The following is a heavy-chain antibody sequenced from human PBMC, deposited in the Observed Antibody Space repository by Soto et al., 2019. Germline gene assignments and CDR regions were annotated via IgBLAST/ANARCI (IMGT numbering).Heavy chain of an antibody. Sequence: GGSLRLSCAASGFTFSSYSMNWVRQAPGKGLEWVSSISSSSSYIYYADSVKGRFTISRDNAKNSLYLQMNSLRAEDTAVDYCARDWSSTSCYTRKDYWGQGTLGTVSS. CDR1: GFTFSSYS. CDR3: ARDWSSTSCYTRKDY. J-gene: IGHJ4*02. V-gene: IGHV3-21*01. D-gene: IGHD2-2*02. CDR2: ISSSSSYI.